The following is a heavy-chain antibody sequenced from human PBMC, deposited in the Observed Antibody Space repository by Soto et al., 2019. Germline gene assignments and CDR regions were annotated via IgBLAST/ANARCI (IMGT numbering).Heavy chain of an antibody. CDR3: ARDSRDIVVVPAAI. D-gene: IGHD2-2*01. CDR2: ISSSSSYI. Sequence: GGSLRLSCAASGFTFSSYSMNWVRQAPGKGLEWVSSISSSSSYIYYADSVKGRFTISTDNAKNSLYLQMNSLRAEDTAVYYCARDSRDIVVVPAAIWGQGTLVTVSS. J-gene: IGHJ4*02. CDR1: GFTFSSYS. V-gene: IGHV3-21*01.